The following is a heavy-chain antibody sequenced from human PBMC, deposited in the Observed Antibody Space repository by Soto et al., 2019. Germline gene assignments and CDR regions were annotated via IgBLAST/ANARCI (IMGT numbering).Heavy chain of an antibody. CDR1: GFTFSSYG. J-gene: IGHJ4*02. CDR2: IWYDGGNQ. D-gene: IGHD5-12*01. Sequence: QVHLVESGGGVVQPGRSLRLSCAASGFTFSSYGMHWVRQAPGKGLEWVAVIWYDGGNQFYADSVKGRFTISRDNSKNTLYLQMNSLRAEDTAVYYCVREVEMATYYFDYWGQGTLVTVSS. CDR3: VREVEMATYYFDY. V-gene: IGHV3-33*01.